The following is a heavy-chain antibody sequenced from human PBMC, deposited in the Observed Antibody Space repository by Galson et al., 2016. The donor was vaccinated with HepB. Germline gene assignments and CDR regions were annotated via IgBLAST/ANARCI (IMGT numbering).Heavy chain of an antibody. CDR2: ISGGGSHT. J-gene: IGHJ6*04. Sequence: SLRLSCAASGFTFSDYYMMWVRQAPGKGLEWISYISGGGSHTDYADSVKGRFTVSRDNAKKSLHLQMNSLRAEDSAVYYCARGDCDSNRCIVRRLNLNYYMDVWGKGTTVTVSS. CDR1: GFTFSDYY. V-gene: IGHV3-11*06. CDR3: ARGDCDSNRCIVRRLNLNYYMDV. D-gene: IGHD2/OR15-2a*01.